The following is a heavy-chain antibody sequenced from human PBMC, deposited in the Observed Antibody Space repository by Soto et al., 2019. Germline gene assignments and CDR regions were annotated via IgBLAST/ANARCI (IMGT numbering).Heavy chain of an antibody. CDR1: GGTTCSYT. Sequence: QVQLVQSGAEVEKPGSSVKVSCKVSGGTTCSYTIGWVRQAPGQGLQWMGNIVPMIGKVDYAQTFQDRVTLTADKSTRTAYMELSRLRSEDTAVYFCALRTGNWNPLADWGQGTLVTVSS. V-gene: IGHV1-69*02. J-gene: IGHJ4*02. CDR2: IVPMIGKV. CDR3: ALRTGNWNPLAD. D-gene: IGHD1-1*01.